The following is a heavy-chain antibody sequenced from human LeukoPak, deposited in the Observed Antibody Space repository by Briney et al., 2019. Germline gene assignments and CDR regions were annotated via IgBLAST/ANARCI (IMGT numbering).Heavy chain of an antibody. CDR2: FYYSGST. D-gene: IGHD3-22*01. Sequence: SETLSLTCTVSGGSITSSSYYWGWIRQPPGKGLQWIGSFYYSGSTYYNPSLKSRVTIYVDTSKNQFSLKLSSVTAADTAVYYCARDTITMIVVVTDRNHGMDVWGKGTTVTVSS. J-gene: IGHJ6*04. CDR3: ARDTITMIVVVTDRNHGMDV. V-gene: IGHV4-39*01. CDR1: GGSITSSSYY.